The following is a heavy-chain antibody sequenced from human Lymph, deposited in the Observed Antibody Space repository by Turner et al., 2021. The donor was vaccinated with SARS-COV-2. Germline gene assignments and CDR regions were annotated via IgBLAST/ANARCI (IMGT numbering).Heavy chain of an antibody. V-gene: IGHV1-3*01. CDR3: AYCHFWSGYYLV. J-gene: IGHJ6*02. D-gene: IGHD3-3*01. CDR1: GYTFTRCA. CDR2: SNAGNGNT. Sequence: QVQLVQSGAEVKRPGASVQVSCKASGYTFTRCAMHWVRQAPEQRLEWRGWSNAGNGNTKDSQRFQGRVTITRDTSANTAYMDLSSLRSEDAAVYYCAYCHFWSGYYLVWGQGTTVTVSS.